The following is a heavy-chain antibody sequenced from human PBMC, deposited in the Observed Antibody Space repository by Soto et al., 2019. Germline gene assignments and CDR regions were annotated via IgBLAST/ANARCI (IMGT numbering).Heavy chain of an antibody. Sequence: QLQLQESGPGLVKPSETLSLSCTVSGGSISSNSYYWGWIRQPPGKGLEWIGSIYYSGSTYYNPSLKSRVTLYVDTSKNQFSLKLSSVTAADTAVYYCASGPYSSSWLDYWGQGTLVTGSS. CDR2: IYYSGST. CDR1: GGSISSNSYY. V-gene: IGHV4-39*01. J-gene: IGHJ4*02. D-gene: IGHD6-13*01. CDR3: ASGPYSSSWLDY.